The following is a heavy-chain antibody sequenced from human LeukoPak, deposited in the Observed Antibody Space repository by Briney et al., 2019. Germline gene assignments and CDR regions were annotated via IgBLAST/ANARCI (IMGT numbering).Heavy chain of an antibody. V-gene: IGHV3-7*01. Sequence: GGSLRLSCAASRFTFSNYWMSWVRQAPGKGLEWVINIRPDGGEKYFVDSVKGRFTISRDNAKNSLYLQMNSLRAEDTAVYYCARDLSGPSVYWGQGTLVTVSS. CDR1: RFTFSNYW. D-gene: IGHD2-15*01. CDR3: ARDLSGPSVY. J-gene: IGHJ4*02. CDR2: IRPDGGEK.